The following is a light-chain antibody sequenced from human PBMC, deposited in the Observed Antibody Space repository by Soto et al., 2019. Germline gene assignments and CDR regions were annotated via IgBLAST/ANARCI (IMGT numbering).Light chain of an antibody. V-gene: IGKV3-15*01. CDR3: QEYNHWSSIT. Sequence: EIAMTQSPATLSVSLGERATLSCRASQYISNNLAWYQQRPGQAPSLLIYGASTRATGVPARFSGSGSGTDFLLSISGPQSEDSAVYYCQEYNHWSSITFGQGTRLEIK. CDR2: GAS. J-gene: IGKJ5*01. CDR1: QYISNN.